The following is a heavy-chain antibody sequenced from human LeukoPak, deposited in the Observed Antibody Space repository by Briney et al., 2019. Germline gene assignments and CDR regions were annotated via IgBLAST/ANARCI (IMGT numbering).Heavy chain of an antibody. J-gene: IGHJ4*02. Sequence: GGSLRLSCAASGFTFSSYAMHWVRQAPGKGLEWVAVISYDGSNEYYADSVKGRFTISRDNSKNTLYLQMNSLRAEDTAVYYCARDLEGATEQWLEPQGLDYWGQGTLVTVSS. CDR2: ISYDGSNE. D-gene: IGHD6-19*01. V-gene: IGHV3-30-3*01. CDR3: ARDLEGATEQWLEPQGLDY. CDR1: GFTFSSYA.